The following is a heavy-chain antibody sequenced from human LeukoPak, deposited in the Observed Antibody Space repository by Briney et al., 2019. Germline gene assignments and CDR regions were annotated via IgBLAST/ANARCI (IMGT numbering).Heavy chain of an antibody. Sequence: SETLSLTCTVSGGSISSSNYYWGWIRQPPGKGLEWIGSIYYSGSTYYNPSLKSRVTISVDTSKNQFSLKLTSVTAADTAVYFCARGEDFERYYLAYWGQGTLVTVSS. CDR2: IYYSGST. J-gene: IGHJ4*02. CDR1: GGSISSSNYY. V-gene: IGHV4-39*07. D-gene: IGHD3-9*01. CDR3: ARGEDFERYYLAY.